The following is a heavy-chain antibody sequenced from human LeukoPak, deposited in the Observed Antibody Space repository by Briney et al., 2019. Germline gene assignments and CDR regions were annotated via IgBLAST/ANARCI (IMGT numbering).Heavy chain of an antibody. Sequence: SETLSLTCTVSGGSISSYYWSWIRQPAGKGLEWIGRIYTSGSTNYNPSLKSRVTMSVDTSKNQFSLKLSSVTAADTAVYYCARLGYCSSISCYTGYYYMDVWGKGTTVTISS. V-gene: IGHV4-4*07. J-gene: IGHJ6*03. CDR3: ARLGYCSSISCYTGYYYMDV. CDR1: GGSISSYY. D-gene: IGHD2-2*01. CDR2: IYTSGST.